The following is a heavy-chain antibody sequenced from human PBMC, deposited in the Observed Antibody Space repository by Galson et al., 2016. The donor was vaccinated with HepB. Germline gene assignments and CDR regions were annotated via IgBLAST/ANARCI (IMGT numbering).Heavy chain of an antibody. J-gene: IGHJ4*02. V-gene: IGHV3-23*01. Sequence: SLRLSCAVSGFTVRSNIMSWVRQAPGQGLEWVSGIVGSGGTTYYAESVQGRFIVSRDNSKNILHLQMDSLRVEDTAIYYCASQQLWPSSDYWGQGILVTVSS. CDR1: GFTVRSNI. D-gene: IGHD5-18*01. CDR3: ASQQLWPSSDY. CDR2: IVGSGGTT.